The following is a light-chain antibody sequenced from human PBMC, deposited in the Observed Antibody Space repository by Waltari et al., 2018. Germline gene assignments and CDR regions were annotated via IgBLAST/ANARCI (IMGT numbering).Light chain of an antibody. J-gene: IGKJ4*01. CDR1: QRHVHSDGNTY. Sequence: DIVMTPTPLSSPVTLGQPDPISCRYSQRHVHSDGNTYLTWLQQRPGPPPRLLIYKIAYRFSGSPDRFRGRGAGTDVSLNISSVEAEDVGVYDSRQATQVPVTFGGGTKVEIK. V-gene: IGKV2-24*01. CDR2: KIA. CDR3: RQATQVPVT.